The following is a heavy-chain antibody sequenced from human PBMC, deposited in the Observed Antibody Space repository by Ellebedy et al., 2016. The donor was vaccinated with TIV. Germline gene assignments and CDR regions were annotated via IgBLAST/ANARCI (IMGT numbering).Heavy chain of an antibody. CDR3: VRQRRDGYSHLDH. CDR2: IYYKGTT. Sequence: MPSETLSLTCTVSGDSISSNNYYWAWIRQPPGKGLEWVGTIYYKGTTYYDQSLKSRVAISIDTSDNQFSLRLSSVTTADTAVYYCVRQRRDGYSHLDHWGQGALVTVSS. J-gene: IGHJ4*02. V-gene: IGHV4-39*01. D-gene: IGHD5-24*01. CDR1: GDSISSNNYY.